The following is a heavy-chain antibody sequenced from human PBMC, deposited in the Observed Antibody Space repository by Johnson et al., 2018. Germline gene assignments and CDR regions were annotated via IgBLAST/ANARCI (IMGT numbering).Heavy chain of an antibody. D-gene: IGHD5-12*01. J-gene: IGHJ1*01. CDR2: LDGGSGST. V-gene: IGHV3-23*04. Sequence: VQLVESGGGLVQPWGSXRLSCVASGFSFSRSVMSWVRQAPGKGLEWVSTLDGGSGSTYYADSVKGRFSISRDTSQNTLYLQLSSLRGEDSALYFCAYRMAALGQKYFQDWGQGALVTVSS. CDR1: GFSFSRSV. CDR3: AYRMAALGQKYFQD.